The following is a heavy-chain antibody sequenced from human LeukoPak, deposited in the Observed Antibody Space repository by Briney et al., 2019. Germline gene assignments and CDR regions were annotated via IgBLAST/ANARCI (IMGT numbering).Heavy chain of an antibody. CDR1: GFTFSSYA. Sequence: GGSLRLSCAASGFTFSSYAMSWVRQTPGKGLEWVSAISGSGGSTYYADSVKGRFTISRDNSKNTLYLQMNSLRAEDTAVYYCAKDNGDSSGYYLSPFDYWAREPWSPSPQ. CDR2: ISGSGGST. J-gene: IGHJ4*02. V-gene: IGHV3-23*01. D-gene: IGHD3-22*01. CDR3: AKDNGDSSGYYLSPFDY.